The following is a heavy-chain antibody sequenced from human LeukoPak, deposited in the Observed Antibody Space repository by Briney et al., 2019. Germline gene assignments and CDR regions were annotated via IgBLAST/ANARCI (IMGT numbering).Heavy chain of an antibody. CDR3: ARGFVSPKWELDSFDY. D-gene: IGHD1-26*01. V-gene: IGHV3-20*01. CDR2: INWNGGST. J-gene: IGHJ4*02. Sequence: GGSLRLSCAASGFTFDDYGMSWVRQAPGKGLEWVSGINWNGGSTGYADSVKGRFTISRDNAKNSLYLQMNSLRAEDTALYHCARGFVSPKWELDSFDYWGQGTLVTVSS. CDR1: GFTFDDYG.